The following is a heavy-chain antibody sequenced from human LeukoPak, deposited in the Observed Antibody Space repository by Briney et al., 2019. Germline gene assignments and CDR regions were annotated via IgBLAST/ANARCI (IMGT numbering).Heavy chain of an antibody. CDR3: ATDLG. J-gene: IGHJ4*02. Sequence: GGSLRLSCAASGFTFTSYWTHWVRQAPGKGLVWVSRVNHDGRGTAYADSVTGRFTISRDNAKNTVYLQMNSLRSEDTAVYYCATDLGWGQGTLVTVSS. V-gene: IGHV3-74*01. CDR2: VNHDGRGT. CDR1: GFTFTSYW. D-gene: IGHD4-17*01.